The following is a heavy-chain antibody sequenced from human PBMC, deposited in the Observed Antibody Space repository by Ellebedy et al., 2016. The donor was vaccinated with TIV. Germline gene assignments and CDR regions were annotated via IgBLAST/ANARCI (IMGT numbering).Heavy chain of an antibody. Sequence: GESLKISXAASGLTFSDYSMTWVRQAPGKGLEWVSYISRSTSTIYYADSVKGRFTISRDNDRSSLYLQMNGLGAEDTAVYYCARERFHGSGTPKTDYWGQGTLVTVSS. V-gene: IGHV3-48*04. CDR3: ARERFHGSGTPKTDY. J-gene: IGHJ4*02. CDR2: ISRSTSTI. CDR1: GLTFSDYS. D-gene: IGHD3-10*01.